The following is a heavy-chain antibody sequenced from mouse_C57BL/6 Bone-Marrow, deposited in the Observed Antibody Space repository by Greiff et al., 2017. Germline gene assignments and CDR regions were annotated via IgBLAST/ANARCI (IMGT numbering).Heavy chain of an antibody. D-gene: IGHD1-1*01. V-gene: IGHV5-6*01. CDR1: GFTFSSYG. J-gene: IGHJ2*01. CDR3: SSNYYGSSYDY. Sequence: EVQLQESGGDLVKPGGSLKLSCAASGFTFSSYGMSWVRQTPDKRLEWVATISSGGSYTSYPDSVKGRFTISRDNAKTTLYLQMSSLKSEDTAMYYCSSNYYGSSYDYWGQGTTLTVSS. CDR2: ISSGGSYT.